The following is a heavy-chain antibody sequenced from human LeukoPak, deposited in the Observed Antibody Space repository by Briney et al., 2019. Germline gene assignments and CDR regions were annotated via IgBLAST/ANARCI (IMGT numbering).Heavy chain of an antibody. CDR1: GFTFSSYA. V-gene: IGHV3-64*01. CDR3: ARAARGSNSPGAFDI. CDR2: ISSNGGST. D-gene: IGHD2/OR15-2a*01. J-gene: IGHJ3*02. Sequence: GGSLRLSCAASGFTFSSYATHWVRQAPGKGLEYVSAISSNGGSTYYANSVKGRFTISRDNSKNTLYLQMGSLRAEDMAVYYCARAARGSNSPGAFDIWGQGTMVTVSS.